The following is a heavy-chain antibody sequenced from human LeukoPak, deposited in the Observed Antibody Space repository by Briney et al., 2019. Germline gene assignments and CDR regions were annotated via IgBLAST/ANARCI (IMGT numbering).Heavy chain of an antibody. Sequence: SETLSLTCTVSGGSISSGGYYWSWIRQHPGKGLEWIGYIYYSGSTYYNPSLKSRVTISVDTSKNQFSLKLSSVTAADTAVYYCARTPSSGWLYYSDYWGQGTLVTVSS. J-gene: IGHJ4*02. CDR2: IYYSGST. CDR3: ARTPSSGWLYYSDY. V-gene: IGHV4-31*03. CDR1: GGSISSGGYY. D-gene: IGHD6-19*01.